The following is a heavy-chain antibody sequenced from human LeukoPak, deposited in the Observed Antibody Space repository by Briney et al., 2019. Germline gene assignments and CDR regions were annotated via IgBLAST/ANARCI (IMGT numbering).Heavy chain of an antibody. V-gene: IGHV1-69*13. CDR3: AREDMVGPHDSSGYYSS. Sequence: ASVKVSCTASGGTFSSYAISWVRQAPGQGLEWMGGIIPIFGTANYAQKFQGRVTITADESTSTAYMELSSLRSEDTAVYYCAREDMVGPHDSSGYYSSWGQGTLVTVSS. CDR1: GGTFSSYA. J-gene: IGHJ4*02. CDR2: IIPIFGTA. D-gene: IGHD3-22*01.